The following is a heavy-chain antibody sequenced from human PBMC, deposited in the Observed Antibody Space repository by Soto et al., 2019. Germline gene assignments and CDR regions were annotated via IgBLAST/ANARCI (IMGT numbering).Heavy chain of an antibody. CDR3: AHRCEGSTSCSNPDDAFDI. D-gene: IGHD2-2*01. Sequence: SAPTLVTPTQSLTLTCTFPGFSLSTSGVGVGWIRQPPGKALEWLALIYWDDDKRYSPSLKSRPTITKDTSKNQVVLTMTNMDPVDTATYYCAHRCEGSTSCSNPDDAFDIWGQGTMVTVSS. V-gene: IGHV2-5*02. CDR2: IYWDDDK. CDR1: GFSLSTSGVG. J-gene: IGHJ3*02.